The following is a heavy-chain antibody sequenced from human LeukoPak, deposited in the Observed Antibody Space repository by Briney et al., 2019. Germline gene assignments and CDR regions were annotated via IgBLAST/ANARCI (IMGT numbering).Heavy chain of an antibody. J-gene: IGHJ4*02. CDR1: GGSFSGYY. V-gene: IGHV4-34*01. D-gene: IGHD6-13*01. CDR2: INHSGST. CDR3: ARGRGSSSWYRYYFDY. Sequence: SETLSLTCAVYGGSFSGYYWSWIRQPPGKGLEWIGEINHSGSTNYNPSLKSRVTTSVDTSKNQFSLKLSSVTAADTAVYYCARGRGSSSWYRYYFDYWGQGTLVAVSS.